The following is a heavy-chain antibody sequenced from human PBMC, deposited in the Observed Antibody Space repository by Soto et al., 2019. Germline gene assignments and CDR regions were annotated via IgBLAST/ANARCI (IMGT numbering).Heavy chain of an antibody. V-gene: IGHV1-18*01. J-gene: IGHJ3*02. D-gene: IGHD4-17*01. CDR1: GYTFTSYG. Sequence: QVQLVQSGAEVKKPGASVKVSCKASGYTFTSYGISWVRQAPGQGLEWMGWISAYNGNTNYAQKLQGRVPMTTDTSKREADTELRSLRADDTAVYYWVSDPPYGDHPVGDDAFDIWGQGTPGTVFS. CDR2: ISAYNGNT. CDR3: VSDPPYGDHPVGDDAFDI.